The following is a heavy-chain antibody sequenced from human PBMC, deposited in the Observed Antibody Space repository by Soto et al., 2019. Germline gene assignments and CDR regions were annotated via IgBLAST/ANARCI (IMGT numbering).Heavy chain of an antibody. D-gene: IGHD3-16*02. Sequence: PSQTLSLTCAISGDSVSSNSAAWNWIRQSPSRGLEWLGRTYYRSKWYNDYAVSVKSRITINPDTSKNQFSLQLNSVTPEATAVYYCARDDIIVPPAHHYYCYGMYVWGQGTTVTVSS. J-gene: IGHJ6*02. CDR1: GDSVSSNSAA. V-gene: IGHV6-1*01. CDR3: ARDDIIVPPAHHYYCYGMYV. CDR2: TYYRSKWYN.